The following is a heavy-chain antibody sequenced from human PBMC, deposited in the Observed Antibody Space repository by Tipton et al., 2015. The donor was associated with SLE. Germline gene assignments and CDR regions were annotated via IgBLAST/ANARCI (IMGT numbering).Heavy chain of an antibody. CDR1: GGSFSGYY. D-gene: IGHD5-12*01. CDR3: AGDRRMEVATIGYYYYGMDV. CDR2: INHSGST. Sequence: TLSLTCAVYGGSFSGYYWSWIRQPPGKGLEWIGEINHSGSTNYNPSLKSRVTISVDTSKNQFSLKLSSVTAADTAVYYCAGDRRMEVATIGYYYYGMDVWGQGTTVTVSS. V-gene: IGHV4-34*01. J-gene: IGHJ6*02.